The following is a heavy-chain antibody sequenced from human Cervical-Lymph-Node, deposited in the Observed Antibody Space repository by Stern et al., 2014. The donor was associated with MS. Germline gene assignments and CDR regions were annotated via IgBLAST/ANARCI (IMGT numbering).Heavy chain of an antibody. CDR3: ARGGGLVGYFDY. CDR2: ITPVFGTS. J-gene: IGHJ4*02. D-gene: IGHD1-26*01. CDR1: GDTFSSYA. V-gene: IGHV1-69*06. Sequence: QVQLEQSGAEVMQPGSSVKVSCKASGDTFSSYAINWVRQVPGQGLEWMGGITPVFGTSNYAQKFQVRVTITADKSTNTAYMELMTLRSEDTAVYYCARGGGLVGYFDYWGQGTLVSVSS.